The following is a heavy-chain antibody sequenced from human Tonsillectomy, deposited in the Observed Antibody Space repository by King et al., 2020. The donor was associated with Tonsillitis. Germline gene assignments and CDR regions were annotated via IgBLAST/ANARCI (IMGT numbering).Heavy chain of an antibody. J-gene: IGHJ6*02. D-gene: IGHD6-6*01. CDR2: IYSGGGT. CDR3: ARVHSSSRGYGMDV. Sequence: VQLVESGGGLIQPGGSLRLSCAASGFTVSSNYMSWVRQAPGKGLEWVSIIYSGGGTNYADSVKGRFTISRDNSNNTLYLQMTSLRAEDTAVYYCARVHSSSRGYGMDVWGQGTTVTVSS. V-gene: IGHV3-53*01. CDR1: GFTVSSNY.